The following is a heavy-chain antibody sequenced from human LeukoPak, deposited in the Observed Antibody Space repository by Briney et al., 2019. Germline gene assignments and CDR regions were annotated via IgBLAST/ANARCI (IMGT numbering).Heavy chain of an antibody. CDR1: GASISDYY. J-gene: IGHJ5*02. V-gene: IGHV4-59*01. CDR3: ARSDESKPWDP. CDR2: IYYSGST. Sequence: PSETLSLTCTVSGASISDYYWSWIRRPPGKGLEWISYIYYSGSTNYNPSLKSRATISEDTSKNQFSLKLSSVTAADTAVYYCARSDESKPWDPWGQGTLVTVSS. D-gene: IGHD1-14*01.